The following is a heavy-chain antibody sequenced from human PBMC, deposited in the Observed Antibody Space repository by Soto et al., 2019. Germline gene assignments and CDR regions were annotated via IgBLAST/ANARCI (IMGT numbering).Heavy chain of an antibody. CDR2: IRGSGGAT. D-gene: IGHD6-13*01. CDR3: AKAPISSWLISGYFNY. V-gene: IGHV3-23*01. J-gene: IGHJ4*02. Sequence: GGSLRLSCAASGFTFNSHAMGWVRQAPGKGLEWVSAIRGSGGATYYADSVKGRFTISRDNSKNTLFLQMNSLRAEDTAVYYCAKAPISSWLISGYFNYWGQGTLVTVSS. CDR1: GFTFNSHA.